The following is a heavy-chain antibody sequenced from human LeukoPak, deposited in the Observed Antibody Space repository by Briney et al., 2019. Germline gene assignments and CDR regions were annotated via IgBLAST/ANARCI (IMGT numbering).Heavy chain of an antibody. Sequence: GSLRLSCVASGLTFSSYWMHWVRQAPGKGLVWVSRINSDGSSTSYAGSVKGRFTISRDNAKKTLYLQMNTLRAEDTAVYYCASSSATTMVSHWGQGTLVTVSS. J-gene: IGHJ4*02. CDR1: GLTFSSYW. V-gene: IGHV3-74*01. CDR2: INSDGSST. D-gene: IGHD5-18*01. CDR3: ASSSATTMVSH.